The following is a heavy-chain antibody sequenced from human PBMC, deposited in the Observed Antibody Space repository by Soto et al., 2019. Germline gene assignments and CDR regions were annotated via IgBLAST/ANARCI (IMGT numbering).Heavy chain of an antibody. CDR3: ARDTSGWSLNGLDV. CDR2: MNHGGGSA. CDR1: GSAITRYY. J-gene: IGHJ6*02. Sequence: QVDLVQSGAEVKKPGASVTISCKASGSAITRYYIHWVRQAPGRGLEWMGIMNHGGGSASYAQKFQDRVPIDKDTSTGTVYMDLRSLRTEDTAVYYCARDTSGWSLNGLDVWGQGTTVNVSS. V-gene: IGHV1-46*01. D-gene: IGHD6-19*01.